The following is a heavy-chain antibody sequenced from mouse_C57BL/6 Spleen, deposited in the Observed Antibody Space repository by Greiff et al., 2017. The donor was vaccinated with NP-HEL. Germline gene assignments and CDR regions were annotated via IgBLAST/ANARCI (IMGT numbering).Heavy chain of an antibody. D-gene: IGHD2-5*01. CDR2: IYPGDGDT. CDR1: GYAFSSSW. Sequence: QVQLKDSGPELVKPGASVKISCKASGYAFSSSWMNWVKQRPGKGLEWIGRIYPGDGDTNYNGKFKGKATLTADKSSSTAYMQLSSLTSEDSAVYFCARSDYSNYFDYWGQGTTLTVSS. V-gene: IGHV1-82*01. J-gene: IGHJ2*01. CDR3: ARSDYSNYFDY.